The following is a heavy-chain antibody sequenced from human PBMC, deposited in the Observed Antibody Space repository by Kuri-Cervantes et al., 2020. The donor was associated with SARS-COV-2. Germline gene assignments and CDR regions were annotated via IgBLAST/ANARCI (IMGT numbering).Heavy chain of an antibody. CDR3: ARSIVGATTPGY. V-gene: IGHV3-74*01. J-gene: IGHJ4*02. CDR1: GFTFDDYT. D-gene: IGHD1-26*01. Sequence: GESLKISCAASGFTFDDYTMHWVRQAPGKGLVWVSRINSDGSSTSYADSVKGRFTISRDNAKNTLYLQMNSLRAEDTAVYYCARSIVGATTPGYWGQGTLVTVSS. CDR2: INSDGSST.